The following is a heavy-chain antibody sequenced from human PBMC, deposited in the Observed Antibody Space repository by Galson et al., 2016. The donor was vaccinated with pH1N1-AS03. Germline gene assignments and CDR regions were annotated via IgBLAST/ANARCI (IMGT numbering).Heavy chain of an antibody. Sequence: SLILSCAASGFIFSNYAMSWVRQAPGKGLEWVSTISGSDGCTYYADSVKGRFTISRDNSKNTLYLQMNSLRAEDTAVYYCAKAGDIVVVPAAIGYYGMDVWGQGTTVTVSS. V-gene: IGHV3-23*01. CDR2: ISGSDGCT. J-gene: IGHJ6*02. CDR1: GFIFSNYA. D-gene: IGHD2-2*01. CDR3: AKAGDIVVVPAAIGYYGMDV.